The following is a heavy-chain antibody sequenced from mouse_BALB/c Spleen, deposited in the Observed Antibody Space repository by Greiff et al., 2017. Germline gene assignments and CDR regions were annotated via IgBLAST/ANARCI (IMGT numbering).Heavy chain of an antibody. Sequence: EVQLQQSGAELVRPGALVKLSCKASGFTIKDYYMHWVKQSPEQGLEWIGWIDPENGNTIYDPKFQGKASITADTSSNTAYLQLSSLTSEDTAVYYCAGYGLAYWGQGTLVTVSA. J-gene: IGHJ3*01. CDR1: GFTIKDYY. D-gene: IGHD3-2*02. CDR2: IDPENGNT. CDR3: AGYGLAY. V-gene: IGHV14-1*02.